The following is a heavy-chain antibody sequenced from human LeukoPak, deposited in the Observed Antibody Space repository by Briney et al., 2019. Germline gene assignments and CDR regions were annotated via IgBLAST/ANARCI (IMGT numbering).Heavy chain of an antibody. D-gene: IGHD2-21*02. CDR2: IYHSGST. Sequence: PSETLCLTCAVSGYSISSGYYWGWIRQPPGKGLEWIGSIYHSGSTYYNPSLKSRVTISVDTSKNQFSLKLSSVTAADTAVYYCARDSYCGGDCAARAVDYWGQGTLVTVSS. V-gene: IGHV4-38-2*01. CDR1: GYSISSGYY. CDR3: ARDSYCGGDCAARAVDY. J-gene: IGHJ4*02.